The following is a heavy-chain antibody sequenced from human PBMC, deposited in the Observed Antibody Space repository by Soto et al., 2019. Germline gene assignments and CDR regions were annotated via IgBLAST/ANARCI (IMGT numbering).Heavy chain of an antibody. J-gene: IGHJ6*02. D-gene: IGHD3-10*01. Sequence: QVQLVQSGAEVKKPGASVKVSCKASGGTFGSYAISWVRQAPGQGLEWMGGIIPIFGTANYAQKFQGRVTITADESTSTAYMELSSLRSEDTAVYYCARRVPIYYGMDVWGQGTTVTVSS. CDR1: GGTFGSYA. V-gene: IGHV1-69*12. CDR2: IIPIFGTA. CDR3: ARRVPIYYGMDV.